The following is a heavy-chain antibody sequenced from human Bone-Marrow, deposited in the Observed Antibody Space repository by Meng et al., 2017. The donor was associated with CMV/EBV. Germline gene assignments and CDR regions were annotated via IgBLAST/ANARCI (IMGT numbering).Heavy chain of an antibody. CDR1: GFTVSSSY. V-gene: IGHV3-53*01. Sequence: GGSLRLSCAASGFTVSSSYLSWVRQAPGKGLEWVSVIYSGGSTYCADSVKGRFTISRDNSKNTLYLQMNSLRAEDTAVYYCAKSSSRDPYYYYGMDVRGQGTTVTVSS. D-gene: IGHD6-6*01. J-gene: IGHJ6*02. CDR2: IYSGGST. CDR3: AKSSSRDPYYYYGMDV.